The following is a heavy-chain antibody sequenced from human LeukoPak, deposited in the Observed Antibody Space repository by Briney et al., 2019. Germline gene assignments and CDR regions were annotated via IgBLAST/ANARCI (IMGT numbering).Heavy chain of an antibody. Sequence: GGSLRLSCAASGFTFSDYYMSWIRQAPGKGLEWVSYISSSGSTIYYADSVKGRFTISRDNAKNSLYLQMNSLRAEDTAVYYCARDFIRGFWSGYAGDYMDVWGKGTTVTVSS. D-gene: IGHD3-3*01. V-gene: IGHV3-11*04. CDR1: GFTFSDYY. J-gene: IGHJ6*03. CDR2: ISSSGSTI. CDR3: ARDFIRGFWSGYAGDYMDV.